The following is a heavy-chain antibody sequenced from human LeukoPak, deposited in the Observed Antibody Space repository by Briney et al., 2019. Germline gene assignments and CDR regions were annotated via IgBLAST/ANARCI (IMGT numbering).Heavy chain of an antibody. V-gene: IGHV1-2*02. D-gene: IGHD2-2*01. J-gene: IGHJ3*02. CDR3: ASRHLPAGGAFDI. CDR2: INPNSGGT. Sequence: ASVKVSCKASGYTFTGYYMHWVRQAPGQGLEWMGWINPNSGGTNYAQKFQDRVTMTRDTSINTVYMEVSRLRFDDAAVYYCASRHLPAGGAFDIWGQGTMVTVSS. CDR1: GYTFTGYY.